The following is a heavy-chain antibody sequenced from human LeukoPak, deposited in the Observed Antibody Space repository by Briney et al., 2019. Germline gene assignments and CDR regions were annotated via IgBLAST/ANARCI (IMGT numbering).Heavy chain of an antibody. Sequence: PSETLSLICAVYGGSFSGYYWSWIRQSPGKGLEWIGEINHSGSTNYNPSLKSRVTISVDTSKNQFSLKLSSVTAADTAVYYCASGTYSYGETIPKKYWGQGTLVTVSS. V-gene: IGHV4-34*01. D-gene: IGHD5-18*01. CDR3: ASGTYSYGETIPKKY. CDR2: INHSGST. CDR1: GGSFSGYY. J-gene: IGHJ4*02.